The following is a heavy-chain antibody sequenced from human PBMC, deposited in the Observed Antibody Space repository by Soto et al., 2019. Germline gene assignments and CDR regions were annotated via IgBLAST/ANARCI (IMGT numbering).Heavy chain of an antibody. CDR1: GFSFSNYA. V-gene: IGHV3-30-3*01. CDR2: ISYDGSEK. J-gene: IGHJ4*02. D-gene: IGHD6-19*01. Sequence: QVQLVESGGGVVQPGRSLRLSCAASGFSFSNYAMNWARQAPGKGPEWVAVISYDGSEKFYADSVKGRFTISRDNSKNTQYLQMDSLRAEDTAVYFCARGRYNGWGDLDYWGQGTLVTVSS. CDR3: ARGRYNGWGDLDY.